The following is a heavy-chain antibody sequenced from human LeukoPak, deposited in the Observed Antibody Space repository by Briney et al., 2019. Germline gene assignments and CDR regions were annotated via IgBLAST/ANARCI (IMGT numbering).Heavy chain of an antibody. V-gene: IGHV3-48*01. CDR3: ARDSKQWLVDY. CDR2: ISSSSSTI. J-gene: IGHJ4*02. D-gene: IGHD6-19*01. CDR1: GFTFSSYS. Sequence: PGGSLRLSCAASGFTFSSYSMNWVRQAPGKGLEWVSYISSSSSTIYYADSEKGRFTISRDNAKNSLYLQMNSLRAEDTAVYYCARDSKQWLVDYWGQGTLVTVSS.